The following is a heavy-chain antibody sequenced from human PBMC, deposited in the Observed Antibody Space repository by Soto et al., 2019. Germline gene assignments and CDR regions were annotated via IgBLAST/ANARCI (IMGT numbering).Heavy chain of an antibody. CDR3: ARHQGCSECPIDY. Sequence: KVSCKASGGTFSSYAISWVSQMPGKGLEWMGIIYPGDSDTRYSPSFQGQVTISADKPISTAYLQWSSLKASDTAMYYCARHQGCSECPIDYWGQGTLVTVSS. J-gene: IGHJ4*02. CDR2: IYPGDSDT. V-gene: IGHV5-51*01. D-gene: IGHD2-15*01. CDR1: GGTFSSYA.